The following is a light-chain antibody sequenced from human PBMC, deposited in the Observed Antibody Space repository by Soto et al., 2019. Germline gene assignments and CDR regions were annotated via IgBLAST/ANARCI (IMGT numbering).Light chain of an antibody. CDR3: QQYNNWPWT. J-gene: IGKJ1*01. Sequence: EIVLTQSPGTLSLSPGERATLSCRASQSVSNNYLAWYQQKPGQPPRLLISGASTRATGIPARFSGSGSGTKFTLTISSLQPEDFAVYYCQQYNNWPWTFGQGTKVDIK. V-gene: IGKV3-15*01. CDR1: QSVSNN. CDR2: GAS.